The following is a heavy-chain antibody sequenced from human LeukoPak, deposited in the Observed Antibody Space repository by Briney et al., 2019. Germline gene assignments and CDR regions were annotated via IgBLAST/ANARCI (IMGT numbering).Heavy chain of an antibody. CDR3: AKDQRAYGDYVPFDY. CDR2: ISGSGGST. D-gene: IGHD4-17*01. CDR1: GFTFRSYA. J-gene: IGHJ4*02. V-gene: IGHV3-23*01. Sequence: GGSLRLPCAASGFTFRSYAMSWVRQAPGKGLAWVSAISGSGGSTYYADSVKGRFTISRDNSKNTLYLQMNSLRAEDTAVYYCAKDQRAYGDYVPFDYWGQGTLVTVSS.